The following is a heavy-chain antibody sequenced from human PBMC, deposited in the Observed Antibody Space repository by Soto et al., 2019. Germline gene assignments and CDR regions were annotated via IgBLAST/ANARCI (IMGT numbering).Heavy chain of an antibody. CDR3: ARGGLLVPAATNYYYYGMDV. CDR2: IYHSGST. D-gene: IGHD2-2*01. CDR1: GCSLISGGYS. V-gene: IGHV4-30-2*01. Sequence: SETLSLTCAVSGCSLISGGYSWSWIRQPPGKGLEWIGYIYHSGSTYYNPSLKSRVTISVDTSKNQFSLKLSSVTAADTAVYYCARGGLLVPAATNYYYYGMDVWGQGTTVTVSS. J-gene: IGHJ6*02.